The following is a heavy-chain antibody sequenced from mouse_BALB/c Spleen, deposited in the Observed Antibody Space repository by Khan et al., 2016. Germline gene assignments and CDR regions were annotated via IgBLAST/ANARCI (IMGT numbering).Heavy chain of an antibody. CDR2: INPSNGGT. CDR1: GYTFTSYW. D-gene: IGHD2-14*01. J-gene: IGHJ4*01. V-gene: IGHV1S81*02. Sequence: MQLQQPGAELVRPGVSVKLSCKASGYTFTSYWMHWVKQTPEQGLEWIGEINPSNGGTTYDEKFKSKATLTVDKSSSTAYLQLGSLTSEDSAVYYCGRRVHGFCCCAMDYWGQGTSVTVSS. CDR3: GRRVHGFCCCAMDY.